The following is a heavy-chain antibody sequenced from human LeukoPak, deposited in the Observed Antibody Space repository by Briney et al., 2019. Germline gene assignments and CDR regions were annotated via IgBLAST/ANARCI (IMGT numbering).Heavy chain of an antibody. Sequence: SVKVSCKASGGTFSSYAISWVRRAPGQGLEWMGGSIPIFGTANYAQKFQGRVTITTDESTSTAYMELSSLRSEDTAVYYCARVDLSSPRDSYDSSGYYPWWGQGTLVTVSS. CDR1: GGTFSSYA. V-gene: IGHV1-69*05. CDR3: ARVDLSSPRDSYDSSGYYPW. J-gene: IGHJ4*02. D-gene: IGHD3-22*01. CDR2: SIPIFGTA.